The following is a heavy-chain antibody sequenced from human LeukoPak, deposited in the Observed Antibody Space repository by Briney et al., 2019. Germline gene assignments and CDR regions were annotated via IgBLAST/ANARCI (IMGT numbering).Heavy chain of an antibody. CDR2: IGGSGGNT. CDR1: GFTFSTYG. V-gene: IGHV3-23*01. J-gene: IGHJ4*02. D-gene: IGHD6-13*01. CDR3: AKRQPYYFDD. Sequence: GGSLRLSRAASGFTFSTYGMSWLRHAPGKGLEWVSAIGGSGGNTYYADSVQGRFTISRDNSKNTLYLQMNSLRAEDTAVYYCAKRQPYYFDDWGQGTLVTVSS.